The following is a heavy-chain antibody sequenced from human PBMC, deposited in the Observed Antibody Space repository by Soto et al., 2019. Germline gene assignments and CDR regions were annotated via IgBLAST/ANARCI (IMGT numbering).Heavy chain of an antibody. CDR3: AKIVGGGSHHDAFDI. CDR1: GFTFRSYA. J-gene: IGHJ3*02. CDR2: TGGGGVST. V-gene: IGHV3-23*01. D-gene: IGHD2-15*01. Sequence: EVQLLESGGGLVEPGGSLRLSCAASGFTFRSYAMTWVWQAPGKGLEWVSYTGGGGVSTYYADSVKGRFTSSRDDSKNTLYLQMNSLRAEDTALYYCAKIVGGGSHHDAFDIWGQGTIVTVSS.